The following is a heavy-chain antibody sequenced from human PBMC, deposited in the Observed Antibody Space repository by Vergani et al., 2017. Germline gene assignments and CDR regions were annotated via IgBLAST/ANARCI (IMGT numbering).Heavy chain of an antibody. CDR2: IIPIFGTA. V-gene: IGHV1-69*13. J-gene: IGHJ4*02. D-gene: IGHD3-10*01. CDR1: GGTFSSYA. CDR3: ARLEIRGFGALLSFDY. Sequence: QVKLVQSGAEVKKPGSSVKVSCKAPGGTFSSYAISWARQAPGQGLEWMGRIIPIFGTANYAQKFQGRVTITADEATSTAYMELSSLRSEDTAVYYWARLEIRGFGALLSFDYWGQGTLVTVSS.